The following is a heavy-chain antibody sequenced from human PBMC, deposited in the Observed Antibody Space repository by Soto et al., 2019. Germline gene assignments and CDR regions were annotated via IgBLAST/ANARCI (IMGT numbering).Heavy chain of an antibody. CDR1: GGSISSGDYY. CDR3: ARDGVDTSSFDYYGMDV. D-gene: IGHD2-2*01. V-gene: IGHV4-30-4*01. Sequence: PSETLSLTCTVSGGSISSGDYYWSWIRQPPGKGLEWIGYIYYSGSTYYNPSLKSRVTISVDTSKNQFSLKLSSVTAADTAVYYCARDGVDTSSFDYYGMDVWGQGTTVTVSS. J-gene: IGHJ6*02. CDR2: IYYSGST.